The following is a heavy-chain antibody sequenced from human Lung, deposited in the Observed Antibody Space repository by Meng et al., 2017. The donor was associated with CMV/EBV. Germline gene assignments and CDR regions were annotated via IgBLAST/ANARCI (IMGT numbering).Heavy chain of an antibody. CDR3: ASFPPPGKQWLVTDY. D-gene: IGHD6-19*01. J-gene: IGHJ4*02. CDR2: IYHSGST. Sequence: VPPQESGPGLVKPSGTLSLTCAVSGGSISSSNWWSWVRQPPGKGLEWIGEIYHSGSTNYNPSLKSRVTISVDKSKNQFSLKLSSVTAADTAVYYCASFPPPGKQWLVTDYWGQGTLVTVSS. V-gene: IGHV4-4*02. CDR1: GGSISSSNW.